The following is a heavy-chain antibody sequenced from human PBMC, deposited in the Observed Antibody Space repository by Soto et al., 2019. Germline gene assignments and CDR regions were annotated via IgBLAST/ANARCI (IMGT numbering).Heavy chain of an antibody. CDR1: GFSFSSYA. Sequence: EVQLLESGGGFIQPGGSLRLSCAASGFSFSSYAMSWVRQAPGEGLEWVSTITISAGSTYYAESVKGRFTISRDNSKNTLFLQMNSLRAEDTAVYYCAKALGYSYGYPVDYWGQGTLVTVSS. V-gene: IGHV3-23*01. CDR2: ITISAGST. CDR3: AKALGYSYGYPVDY. J-gene: IGHJ4*02. D-gene: IGHD5-18*01.